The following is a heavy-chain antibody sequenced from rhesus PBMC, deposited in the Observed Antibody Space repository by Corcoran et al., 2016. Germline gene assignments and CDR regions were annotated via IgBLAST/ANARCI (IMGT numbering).Heavy chain of an antibody. V-gene: IGHV4S10*01. CDR1: GGSISDSYR. D-gene: IGHD4-35*01. CDR3: ARRTNYANDWYFDI. J-gene: IGHJ2*01. Sequence: QVQLQESGPGVVKPSETLSLTCAVSGGSISDSYRWSWIRQPPGKGLEWIGYIYGSPTTTNYHPSLKSRVTISKDTSKNQFSLILTSVTAADTAIYYCARRTNYANDWYFDIWGPGTPISISS. CDR2: IYGSPTTT.